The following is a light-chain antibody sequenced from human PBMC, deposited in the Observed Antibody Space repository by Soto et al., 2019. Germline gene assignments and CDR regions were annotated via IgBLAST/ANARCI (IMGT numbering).Light chain of an antibody. CDR2: KVS. V-gene: IGKV2-30*01. CDR3: MQGTHWHPVLT. J-gene: IGKJ4*01. Sequence: DVVMTQSPLSLPVTLGQPASISCRSSQSLVYSDGNTYLNWFQQRPGQSPRRLIYKVSNRDSGVQDRFSGSGSGTDFTLKISRVEAEDVGVYDCMQGTHWHPVLTFGGGTKVEIK. CDR1: QSLVYSDGNTY.